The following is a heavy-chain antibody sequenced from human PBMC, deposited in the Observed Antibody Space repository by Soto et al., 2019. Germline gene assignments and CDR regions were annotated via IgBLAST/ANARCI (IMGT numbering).Heavy chain of an antibody. V-gene: IGHV4-59*01. J-gene: IGHJ4*02. CDR2: VFHTGNT. CDR3: AREQYNWKI. CDR1: GDSIRSYY. D-gene: IGHD1-20*01. Sequence: SETLSLTCSVSGDSIRSYYWTWIRQPPGKGLQWIGYVFHTGNTNYNPSLKSRVTISEDASKNQVSLRLTSVTAADTAVYFCAREQYNWKIWGQGTLGTVSS.